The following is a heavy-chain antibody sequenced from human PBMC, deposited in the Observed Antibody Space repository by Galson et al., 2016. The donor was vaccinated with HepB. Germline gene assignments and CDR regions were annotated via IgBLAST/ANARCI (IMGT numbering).Heavy chain of an antibody. CDR1: GFTFSSYG. J-gene: IGHJ4*03. V-gene: IGHV3-30*03. CDR2: ISYDGSNK. Sequence: SLRLSCAASGFTFSSYGMHWVRQAPGKGLECVAVISYDGSNKYYADSVKGRFTISRDNSKNTLYLQMNSLRAEDTAVYYCAGGILTGYPYYFDYWGQGTVVTVS. D-gene: IGHD3-9*01. CDR3: AGGILTGYPYYFDY.